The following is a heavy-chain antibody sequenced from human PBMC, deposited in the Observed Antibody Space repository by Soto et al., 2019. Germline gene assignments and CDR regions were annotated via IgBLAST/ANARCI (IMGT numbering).Heavy chain of an antibody. V-gene: IGHV3-30-3*01. CDR2: ISYDGSNK. CDR1: GFTFSSYA. D-gene: IGHD6-19*01. J-gene: IGHJ6*01. Sequence: QVQLVESGGGVVQPGRSLRLSCAASGFTFSSYAMHWVRQAPGKGLEWVAVISYDGSNKYYADSVKGRFTISRDNSKNTLYLQMNSLRAEDTAVYYCARSGGSSGPRYYDYYGMDVW. CDR3: ARSGGSSGPRYYDYYGMDV.